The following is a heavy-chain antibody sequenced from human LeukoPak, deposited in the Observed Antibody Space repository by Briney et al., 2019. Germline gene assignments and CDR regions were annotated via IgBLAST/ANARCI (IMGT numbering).Heavy chain of an antibody. D-gene: IGHD1-26*01. Sequence: SVKVSCKASGYTFTSYAISWVRQAPGQGLEWMGGIIPIFGTANYAQKFQGRVTITADESTSTAYMELSSLRSEDTAVYYCARGEWELSQFDYWGQGTLVTVSS. CDR1: GYTFTSYA. CDR3: ARGEWELSQFDY. V-gene: IGHV1-69*13. J-gene: IGHJ4*02. CDR2: IIPIFGTA.